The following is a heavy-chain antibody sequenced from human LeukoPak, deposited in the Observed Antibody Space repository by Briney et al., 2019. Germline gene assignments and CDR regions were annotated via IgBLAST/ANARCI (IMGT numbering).Heavy chain of an antibody. J-gene: IGHJ4*02. Sequence: SGGSRRLSCAASGFTLSNYAMSWVRQAPGKGLEWVSSIGGSGGITYYADSVKGRFTISRDNSKNTLYLQVNSLRGEDTAVYYCAKVSAYSNSRGFSDYWGQGTLVTVSS. CDR1: GFTLSNYA. D-gene: IGHD6-6*01. CDR2: IGGSGGIT. V-gene: IGHV3-23*01. CDR3: AKVSAYSNSRGFSDY.